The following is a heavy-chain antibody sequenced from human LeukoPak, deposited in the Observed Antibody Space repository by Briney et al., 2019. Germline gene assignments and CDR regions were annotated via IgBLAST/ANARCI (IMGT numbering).Heavy chain of an antibody. J-gene: IGHJ3*01. Sequence: PGGSLRLSCAASGFTFSSYEMNWVRQAPGKGLEWVSYIDSGGGTKYYAASLKGRFTISSDNAKNSLYLQMNSLRAEDKAVYYCARTNAFDFWGQGTMVTVSS. CDR1: GFTFSSYE. CDR2: IDSGGGTK. V-gene: IGHV3-48*03. CDR3: ARTNAFDF.